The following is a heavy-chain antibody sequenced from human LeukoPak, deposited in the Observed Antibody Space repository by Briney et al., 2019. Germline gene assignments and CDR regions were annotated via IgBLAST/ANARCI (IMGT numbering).Heavy chain of an antibody. CDR1: GFTFSSSA. J-gene: IGHJ4*02. Sequence: PGGSLRLSCAASGFTFSSSAMSWVRQAPGKGLEWVSAISGRGGSTYYADSVKGRFTISRDNSKNTLYLQMNSLRAEDTAVYYCAKGARTVDYYYDSSGAERVDYWGQGTLVTVSS. D-gene: IGHD3-22*01. V-gene: IGHV3-23*01. CDR2: ISGRGGST. CDR3: AKGARTVDYYYDSSGAERVDY.